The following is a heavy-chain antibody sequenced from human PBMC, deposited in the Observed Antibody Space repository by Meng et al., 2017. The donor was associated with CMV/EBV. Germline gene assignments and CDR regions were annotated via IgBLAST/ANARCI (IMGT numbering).Heavy chain of an antibody. V-gene: IGHV3-66*02. CDR1: GFTVSSNY. CDR3: ARERRAAAGTDAFDI. CDR2: IYSGGST. J-gene: IGHJ3*02. Sequence: GESLKISCAASGFTVSSNYMSWVRQAPGKGLEWVSVIYSGGSTYYADSVKGRFTISRDNSKNTLYLQLNSLRAEDTAVYYCARERRAAAGTDAFDIWGQGTMVTVSS. D-gene: IGHD6-13*01.